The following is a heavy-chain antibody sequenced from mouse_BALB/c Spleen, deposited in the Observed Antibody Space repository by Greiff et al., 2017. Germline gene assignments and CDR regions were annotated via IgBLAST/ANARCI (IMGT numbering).Heavy chain of an antibody. CDR3: ARCWDGAMDY. Sequence: EVKLQESGPGLVKPSQSLSLTCTVTGYSITSDYAWNWIRQFPGNKLEWMGYISYSGSTSYNPSLKSRISITRDTSKNQFFLQLNSVTTEDTATYYCARCWDGAMDYWGQGTSVTVSS. CDR1: GYSITSDYA. J-gene: IGHJ4*01. V-gene: IGHV3-2*02. D-gene: IGHD4-1*01. CDR2: ISYSGST.